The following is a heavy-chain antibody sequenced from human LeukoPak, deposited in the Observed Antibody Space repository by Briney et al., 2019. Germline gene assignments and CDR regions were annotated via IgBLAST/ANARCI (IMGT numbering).Heavy chain of an antibody. J-gene: IGHJ4*02. Sequence: SETLSLTCTVSGSSISSSTYYWVWFRQPPGKGLEWIGSISYSGSTYYNPSLKSRVTISVDTSKNQFSLRLSSVTAADTAVYYCAGGGASYSDYWGQGTLVTVSS. CDR3: AGGGASYSDY. V-gene: IGHV4-39*01. CDR2: ISYSGST. D-gene: IGHD3-16*01. CDR1: GSSISSSTYY.